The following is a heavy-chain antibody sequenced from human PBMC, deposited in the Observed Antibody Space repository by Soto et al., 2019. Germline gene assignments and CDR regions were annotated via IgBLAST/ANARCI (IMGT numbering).Heavy chain of an antibody. CDR3: ARTGYYDSSGYPWWFDP. V-gene: IGHV4-39*07. Sequence: SETLSLTCTVSGGSISSSSYYWGWIRQPPGKGLEWIGSIYYSGSTYYNPSLKSRVTISVDTSKNQFSLKLSSVTAADTAVYYCARTGYYDSSGYPWWFDPWGQGTLVTVSS. CDR1: GGSISSSSYY. J-gene: IGHJ5*02. CDR2: IYYSGST. D-gene: IGHD3-22*01.